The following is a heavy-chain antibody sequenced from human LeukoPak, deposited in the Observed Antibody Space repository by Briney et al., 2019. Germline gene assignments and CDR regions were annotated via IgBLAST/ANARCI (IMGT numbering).Heavy chain of an antibody. V-gene: IGHV1-46*01. CDR1: GYTFTSYY. CDR3: ARGDRYYYYYMDV. Sequence: ASLKVSCKASGYTFTSYYMHWVRQAPGQGLEWRGIINPSGGSTSYAQKFQGRVTMTRDMSTSTVYMELSSLRSEDTAVYYCARGDRYYYYYMDVWGKGTTVTVSS. J-gene: IGHJ6*03. CDR2: INPSGGST.